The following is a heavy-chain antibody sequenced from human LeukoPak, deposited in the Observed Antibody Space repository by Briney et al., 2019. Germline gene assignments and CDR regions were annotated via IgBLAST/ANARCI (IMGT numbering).Heavy chain of an antibody. J-gene: IGHJ1*01. CDR2: IYYSGST. D-gene: IGHD4-17*01. Sequence: SETLSLTCTVSGGSISSYYWSWIRQPPGKGLEWIGYIYYSGSTNYNPSLKSRVTISVDTSKNQFSLKLSSVTAADTAVYYRARAGDYGNFQHWGQGTLVTVSS. CDR1: GGSISSYY. CDR3: ARAGDYGNFQH. V-gene: IGHV4-59*01.